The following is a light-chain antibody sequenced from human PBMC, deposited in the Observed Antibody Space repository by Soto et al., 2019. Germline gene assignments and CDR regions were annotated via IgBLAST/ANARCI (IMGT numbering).Light chain of an antibody. CDR1: SSDIGTYNL. CDR3: CSYADNYSYV. J-gene: IGLJ1*01. V-gene: IGLV2-23*01. Sequence: QSVLTQPASVSGSPGQSITVSCTGTSSDIGTYNLVSWYQHYPGKAPKLMIYEGIKRPSGVSNRFSGSKSGNTAFLTISGLQAEDEADYYCCSYADNYSYVFGTGTKVTVL. CDR2: EGI.